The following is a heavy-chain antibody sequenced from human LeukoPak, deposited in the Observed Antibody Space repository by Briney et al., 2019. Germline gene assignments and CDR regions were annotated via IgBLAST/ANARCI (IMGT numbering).Heavy chain of an antibody. Sequence: PSETLSLTCTVSGGSISSSSYYWGWIRQPPGKGLEWIGSIYYSGSTYYNPSLKSRVTLSVDTSKNQFSLKLSSVTAADTAVYYHARHLRRDPFIAVAGPYYYGMDVWGQGTTVTVSS. CDR3: ARHLRRDPFIAVAGPYYYGMDV. CDR1: GGSISSSSYY. V-gene: IGHV4-39*01. J-gene: IGHJ6*02. D-gene: IGHD6-19*01. CDR2: IYYSGST.